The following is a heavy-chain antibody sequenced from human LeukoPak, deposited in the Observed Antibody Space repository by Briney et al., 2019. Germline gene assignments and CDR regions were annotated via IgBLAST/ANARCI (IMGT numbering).Heavy chain of an antibody. CDR2: INSDGSST. Sequence: LPGGSLRLSCAASGFTFSSYVMSWVRQAPGKGLVWVSRINSDGSSTSYADSVKGRFTISRDNAKNTLYVQMNSLRAEDTAVYYCARDPSHSSSLYYMDVWGKGTTVTVSS. V-gene: IGHV3-74*01. CDR1: GFTFSSYV. D-gene: IGHD6-6*01. CDR3: ARDPSHSSSLYYMDV. J-gene: IGHJ6*03.